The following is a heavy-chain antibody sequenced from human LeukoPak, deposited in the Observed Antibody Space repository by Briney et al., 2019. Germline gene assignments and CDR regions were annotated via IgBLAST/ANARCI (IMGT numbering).Heavy chain of an antibody. D-gene: IGHD6-13*01. V-gene: IGHV3-23*01. Sequence: PGGSLRLSCAASRFTFSSFGMSWVRQAPGKGLEWVSAISGSGGSTYYADSVKGRFTISRDNAKNSVYLQMNSLTAEDTGLYYCARDATTAVGWVYMDVWGKGTTVTISS. J-gene: IGHJ6*03. CDR1: RFTFSSFG. CDR3: ARDATTAVGWVYMDV. CDR2: ISGSGGST.